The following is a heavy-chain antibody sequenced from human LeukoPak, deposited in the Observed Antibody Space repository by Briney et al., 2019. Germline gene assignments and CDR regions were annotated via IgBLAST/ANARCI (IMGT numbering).Heavy chain of an antibody. V-gene: IGHV3-23*01. CDR3: AKLNYDFWSGYYDPNWFDP. D-gene: IGHD3-3*01. CDR2: ISATSGST. CDR1: GFTFSSYA. J-gene: IGHJ5*02. Sequence: GGSLRLSCAAPGFTFSSYAMSWVRQAPGKGLEWVSLISATSGSTYYADAAKGRFTISRDNSKNTLYLEMNSLRAEDTAVYYCAKLNYDFWSGYYDPNWFDPWGQGTLVTVSS.